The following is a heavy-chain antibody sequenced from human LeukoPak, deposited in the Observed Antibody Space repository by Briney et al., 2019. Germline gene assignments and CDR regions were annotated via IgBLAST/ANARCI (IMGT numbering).Heavy chain of an antibody. V-gene: IGHV1-2*02. J-gene: IGHJ4*02. D-gene: IGHD3-10*01. Sequence: ASVKVSCKASGYTSTGYYMHWVRQAPGQGLEWMGWINPNSGGTNYAQKFQGRVTMTRDTSISTAYMELSRLRSDDTAVYYCAREYGSGSYYLYWGQGTLVTVSS. CDR3: AREYGSGSYYLY. CDR2: INPNSGGT. CDR1: GYTSTGYY.